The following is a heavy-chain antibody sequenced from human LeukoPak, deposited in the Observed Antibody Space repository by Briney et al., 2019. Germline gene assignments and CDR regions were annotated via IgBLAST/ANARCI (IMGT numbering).Heavy chain of an antibody. CDR1: GYTFIDNY. D-gene: IGHD6-13*01. V-gene: IGHV1-2*02. CDR2: INPNSGGT. CDR3: ARREFTPAGPGNYHYYYLDV. J-gene: IGHJ6*03. Sequence: GASVKVSCKASGYTFIDNYLHWVRQAPGQGLEWMGWINPNSGGTNFAQKFQGRVTMTRDTSISTAYMELDRITSGDTAIYYCARREFTPAGPGNYHYYYLDVWGKGTMLTVSS.